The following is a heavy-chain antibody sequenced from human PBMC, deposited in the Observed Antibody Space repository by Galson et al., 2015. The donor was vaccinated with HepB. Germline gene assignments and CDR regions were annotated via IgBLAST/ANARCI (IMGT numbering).Heavy chain of an antibody. V-gene: IGHV3-23*01. CDR1: GFTFSSYA. J-gene: IGHJ4*02. Sequence: SLRLSCAASGFTFSSYAMSWVRQAPGKGLQWVSTISDSGRGTFYADSVKDRFTISRDNSKNTLYLQMNSLRADDTAVYYCAKDGGAVAGNSEYWGQGTLVIVSS. CDR3: AKDGGAVAGNSEY. CDR2: ISDSGRGT. D-gene: IGHD6-19*01.